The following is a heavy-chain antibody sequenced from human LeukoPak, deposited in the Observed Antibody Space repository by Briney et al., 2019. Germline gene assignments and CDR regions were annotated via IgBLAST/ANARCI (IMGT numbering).Heavy chain of an antibody. V-gene: IGHV1-46*01. D-gene: IGHD2-2*01. CDR3: ASDPCASCSRDYYYYYMDV. CDR2: INLSGGST. Sequence: GASVKVSCKASGYTFTSYYLHWVRQAPGQGLEWMGIINLSGGSTTDAQKFQGKVTMTRDTSTSTVYMELSSLRSEDAAVYYCASDPCASCSRDYYYYYMDVWGKGTTVTVSS. J-gene: IGHJ6*03. CDR1: GYTFTSYY.